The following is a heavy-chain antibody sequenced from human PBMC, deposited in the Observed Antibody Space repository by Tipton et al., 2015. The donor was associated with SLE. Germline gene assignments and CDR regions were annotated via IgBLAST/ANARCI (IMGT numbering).Heavy chain of an antibody. J-gene: IGHJ3*02. CDR2: VIGSGGSS. V-gene: IGHV3-23*01. CDR3: AKDLLGGSFDI. Sequence: SLRLSCVTSGLSFSSYAMAWVRQAPGKGLEWVSGVIGSGGSSYNADSVKGRFTISRDNSTNSLYLQMNSLRTEDTALYYCAKDLLGGSFDIWGQGTMVIVSS. CDR1: GLSFSSYA. D-gene: IGHD3-10*01.